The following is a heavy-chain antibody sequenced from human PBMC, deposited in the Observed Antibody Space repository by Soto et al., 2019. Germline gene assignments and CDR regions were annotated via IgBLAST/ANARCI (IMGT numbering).Heavy chain of an antibody. J-gene: IGHJ4*02. CDR2: ISRAGGTK. V-gene: IGHV3-30*03. CDR1: GFTVSTYG. CDR3: TGEVASGY. D-gene: IGHD2-8*02. Sequence: QVQLVESGGGVVQPGRSLRLSCAVSGFTVSTYGMHWVRQAQGQGLERVAVISRAGGTKYYADSVKGRFTISRDNSRNKLFLEMNSLRGDDMAVYYCTGEVASGYWVQGTLVTVSS.